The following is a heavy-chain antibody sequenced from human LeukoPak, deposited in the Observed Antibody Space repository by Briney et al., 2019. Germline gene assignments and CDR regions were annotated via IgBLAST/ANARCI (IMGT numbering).Heavy chain of an antibody. V-gene: IGHV3-30*02. CDR3: AKDPMNYYDFWSGYYTTPVSCPDY. D-gene: IGHD3-3*01. CDR1: GFTFSSYG. Sequence: GGSLRLSCAASGFTFSSYGMHWVRQAPGKGLEWVAFIRYDGSNKYYADSVKGRFTISRDNSKNTLYLQMNSLRAEDTAVYYCAKDPMNYYDFWSGYYTTPVSCPDYWGQGTLVTVSS. CDR2: IRYDGSNK. J-gene: IGHJ4*02.